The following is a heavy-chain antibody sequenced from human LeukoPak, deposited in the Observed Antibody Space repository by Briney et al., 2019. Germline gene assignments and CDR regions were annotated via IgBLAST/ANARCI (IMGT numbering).Heavy chain of an antibody. D-gene: IGHD2-2*01. CDR1: GFTFSSYG. J-gene: IGHJ6*03. CDR3: AKSAPPAQRGHDYYYYMDV. Sequence: GGSLRLSCAASGFTFSSYGMHWVRQAPGKGLEWVAVIWYDGSNKYYADSVKGRFTISRDNSKNTLYLQMNSLRAEDTAVYYCAKSAPPAQRGHDYYYYMDVWGKGTTVTVSS. V-gene: IGHV3-33*06. CDR2: IWYDGSNK.